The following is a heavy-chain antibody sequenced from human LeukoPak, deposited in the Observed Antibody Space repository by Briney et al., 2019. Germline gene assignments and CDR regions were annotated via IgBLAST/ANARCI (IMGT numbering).Heavy chain of an antibody. CDR2: IWYDGTNK. CDR1: GFSFSSYG. V-gene: IGHV3-33*01. D-gene: IGHD1-20*01. J-gene: IGHJ4*02. CDR3: ARAHYNWNEPPFDH. Sequence: GGSLRLSCAASGFSFSSYGMHWVRQAPGKGLEWVALIWYDGTNKYYTDSVKGRFTISRDNSNNTLYLEMSSLRAEDTAVYYCARAHYNWNEPPFDHWGQGVLVTVSS.